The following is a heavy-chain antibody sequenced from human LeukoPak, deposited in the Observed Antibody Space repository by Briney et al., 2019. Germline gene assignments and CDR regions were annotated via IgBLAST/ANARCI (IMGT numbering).Heavy chain of an antibody. V-gene: IGHV1-69*13. D-gene: IGHD5-24*01. CDR3: ARDRRDGYINYFDY. J-gene: IGHJ4*02. Sequence: SVKVSCKASGGTFISYAISWVRQAPGQGLEWMGGIIPIFGTANYAQKFQGRVTITADESTSTAYMELSSLRSEDTAVYYCARDRRDGYINYFDYWGQGTPVTVSS. CDR1: GGTFISYA. CDR2: IIPIFGTA.